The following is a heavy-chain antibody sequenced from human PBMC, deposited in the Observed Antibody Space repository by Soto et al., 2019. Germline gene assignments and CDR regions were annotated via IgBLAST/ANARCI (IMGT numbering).Heavy chain of an antibody. Sequence: PGGSLRLSCEASGFTFSSYSMNWVRQAPGKGLEWVSSINSVSSDIHYADSVKGRFTVSRDNAKNSLYLQMNSLEPEDTAIYYCAKERLEEVGTFFEFWGHGILVTVSS. CDR3: AKERLEEVGTFFEF. V-gene: IGHV3-21*06. J-gene: IGHJ4*01. CDR2: INSVSSDI. D-gene: IGHD6-13*01. CDR1: GFTFSSYS.